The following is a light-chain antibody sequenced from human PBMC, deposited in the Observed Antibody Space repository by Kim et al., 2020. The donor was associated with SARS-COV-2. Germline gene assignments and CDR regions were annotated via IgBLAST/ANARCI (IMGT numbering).Light chain of an antibody. CDR3: QQYGNSPFT. CDR1: QTVVSNY. V-gene: IGKV3-20*01. CDR2: GAS. J-gene: IGKJ3*01. Sequence: APGERATLSCRASQTVVSNYLAWYQHKPGRAPRLLISGASRRATGTPDRFSGSGSGTDFTLTISRLEAEDCAVYYCQQYGNSPFTFGPGTKVDIK.